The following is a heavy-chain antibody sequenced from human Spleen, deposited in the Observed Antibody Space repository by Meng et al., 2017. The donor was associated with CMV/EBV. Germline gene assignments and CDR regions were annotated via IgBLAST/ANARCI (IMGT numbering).Heavy chain of an antibody. CDR2: MSYDGSNK. Sequence: GGSLRLSCAASGFAFSNYAMHWVRQAPGKGLEWVAVMSYDGSNKYYADSVKGRFTISRDNSKNTLYLQMNSLRAADTAVYYCAKDPVGLNYFDYWGQGTLVTVSS. D-gene: IGHD2-15*01. J-gene: IGHJ4*02. CDR1: GFAFSNYA. V-gene: IGHV3-30*04. CDR3: AKDPVGLNYFDY.